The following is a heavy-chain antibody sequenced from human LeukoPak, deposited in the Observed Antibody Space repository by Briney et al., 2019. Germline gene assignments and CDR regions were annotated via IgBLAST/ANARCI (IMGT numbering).Heavy chain of an antibody. Sequence: PGGSLRLSCVASGFTFSSYWMHWVRQAPGMGLVWVSRINSDGSSTSYADSVKGRFTISRDNAKNTLYLQMNSLRAEDTAVYYCARYSGYAQDFDYWGQGTLVTVSS. V-gene: IGHV3-74*01. CDR3: ARYSGYAQDFDY. CDR1: GFTFSSYW. CDR2: INSDGSST. J-gene: IGHJ4*02. D-gene: IGHD5-12*01.